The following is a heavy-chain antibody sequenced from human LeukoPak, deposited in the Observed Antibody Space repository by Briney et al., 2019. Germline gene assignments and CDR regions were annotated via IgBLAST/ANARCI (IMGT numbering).Heavy chain of an antibody. CDR3: ATSIPVFGRPGAFHV. V-gene: IGHV1-8*03. CDR2: MNPNSGDT. D-gene: IGHD3-3*01. Sequence: ASVKVSCKAPGYTFTNYDICWVRQATGQGLEWMGWMNPNSGDTNYAQKFQGRVTITRDTSIGTAYMELSSLRSDDTAVYYCATSIPVFGRPGAFHVWGQGTMVTVSS. CDR1: GYTFTNYD. J-gene: IGHJ3*01.